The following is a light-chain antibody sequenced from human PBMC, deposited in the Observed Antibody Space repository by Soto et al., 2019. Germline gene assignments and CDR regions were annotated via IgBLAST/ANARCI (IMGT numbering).Light chain of an antibody. CDR1: QSVSSY. Sequence: EIVLTQSPATLSLSPGERATLSCRASQSVSSYLAWYQQKPGQAPRLLIYDASNRATGIPARFSGSGSGTDFTPNISSLEPEDFAVYYCQQRSNWLITFGQGTRLEIK. J-gene: IGKJ5*01. CDR3: QQRSNWLIT. V-gene: IGKV3-11*01. CDR2: DAS.